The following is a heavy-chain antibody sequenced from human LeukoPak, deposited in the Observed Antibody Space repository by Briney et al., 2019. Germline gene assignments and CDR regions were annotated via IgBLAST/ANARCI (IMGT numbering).Heavy chain of an antibody. CDR1: GFTFSSYA. CDR3: ARDMTTVTTSSVSGYYFYGMDV. CDR2: ISSGGSSM. V-gene: IGHV3-48*03. Sequence: GGSLRLSCAASGFTFSSYAMGWVRQAPGKEREWVSYISSGGSSMFYADSVKGRFTISRDNAKNSLYLQMNSLRAEDTAVYYCARDMTTVTTSSVSGYYFYGMDVWGQGTTVTVAS. D-gene: IGHD4-17*01. J-gene: IGHJ6*02.